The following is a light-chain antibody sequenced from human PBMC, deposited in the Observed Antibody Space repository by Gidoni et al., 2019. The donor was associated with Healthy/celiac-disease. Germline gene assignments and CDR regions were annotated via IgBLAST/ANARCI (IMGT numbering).Light chain of an antibody. CDR1: QSVLYSSKNKNY. J-gene: IGKJ4*01. CDR3: QQYYSTPFT. V-gene: IGKV4-1*01. Sequence: DIVMTQSPDSLAVSLGERATINCKSSQSVLYSSKNKNYLAWYQQKTGQPPKLLLYWASTRESGVHDRFSGSGSGTDFTLTLSSLHAEDVAVYYCQQYYSTPFTFGGGTKVEIK. CDR2: WAS.